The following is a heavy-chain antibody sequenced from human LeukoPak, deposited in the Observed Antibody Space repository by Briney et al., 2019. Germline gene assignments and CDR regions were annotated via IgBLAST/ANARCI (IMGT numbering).Heavy chain of an antibody. CDR1: GYTFTSYY. Sequence: ASVKVSCKASGYTFTSYYMHWVRQAPGQGLEWVGIINPSGGSTSYAQKFQGRVTMTRDMSTSTAYMELRSLRSDDTAVYYCARKHGIAVAGTRGLNWFDPWGQGTLVTVSS. CDR3: ARKHGIAVAGTRGLNWFDP. D-gene: IGHD6-19*01. CDR2: INPSGGST. J-gene: IGHJ5*02. V-gene: IGHV1-46*01.